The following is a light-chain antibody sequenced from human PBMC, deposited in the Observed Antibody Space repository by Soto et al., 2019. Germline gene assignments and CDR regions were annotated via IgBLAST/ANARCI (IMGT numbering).Light chain of an antibody. J-gene: IGKJ3*01. CDR2: AAS. V-gene: IGKV1-39*01. CDR1: QIIGNY. CDR3: QQTYNTPFT. Sequence: DIQMTQSPSSLSASVGARVTITCRASQIIGNYLNWYQQKPGKAPKFLIYAASTLQSGVPSRFSGSGSGTDFTLTINSLQPEDFATYYCQQTYNTPFTFGPGTKVDIK.